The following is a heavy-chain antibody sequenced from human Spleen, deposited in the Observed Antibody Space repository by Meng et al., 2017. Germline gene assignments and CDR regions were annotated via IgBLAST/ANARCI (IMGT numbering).Heavy chain of an antibody. V-gene: IGHV1-3*01. CDR3: AKTLVQIWFEASFDY. CDR2: INAGNGNT. CDR1: GYTFTTYA. J-gene: IGHJ4*02. Sequence: ASVKVSCKASGYTFTTYAIHWVRQAPGQRLEWMGWINAGNGNTKYSQKFQGRVTITRDTSASTAYMELSSLRSEDTAIYYCAKTLVQIWFEASFDYWGRGTLVTVSS. D-gene: IGHD3-10*01.